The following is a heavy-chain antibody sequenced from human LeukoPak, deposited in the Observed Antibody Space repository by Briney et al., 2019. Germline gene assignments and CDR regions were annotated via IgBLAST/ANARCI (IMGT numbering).Heavy chain of an antibody. CDR1: GGSFSGYY. CDR2: INHSGST. D-gene: IGHD4-17*01. Sequence: SETLSLTCAVYGGSFSGYYWSWIRQPPGKGLEWIGEINHSGSTNYNPSLKSRVTISVDTSKNQFSLKLSSVTAADTAVYYCASDYGDYEDWFDPWGQGTPVTVSS. J-gene: IGHJ5*02. V-gene: IGHV4-34*01. CDR3: ASDYGDYEDWFDP.